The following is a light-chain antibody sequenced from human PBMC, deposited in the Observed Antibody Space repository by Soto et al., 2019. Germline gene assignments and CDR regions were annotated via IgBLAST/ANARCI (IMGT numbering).Light chain of an antibody. J-gene: IGKJ4*01. V-gene: IGKV1-5*03. Sequence: DIQLTQSPSTLSASVGDRVTITCRASQSISSWLAWYQQKPGKAPKLLVYKASSLESGVPSRFSGSGSGTEFPLTISTLQPDDFATYSCQQYEAYPLTFGGGTKVEI. CDR3: QQYEAYPLT. CDR2: KAS. CDR1: QSISSW.